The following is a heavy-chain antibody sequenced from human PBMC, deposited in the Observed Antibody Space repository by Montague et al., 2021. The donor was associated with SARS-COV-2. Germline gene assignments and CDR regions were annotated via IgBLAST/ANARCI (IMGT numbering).Heavy chain of an antibody. CDR1: GFTFSNAW. Sequence: SLRLSCAASGFTFSNAWMSWVRQAPVKGLEWVGRIKSKTDGRTTXDAXPVKGRFTISRDDSKNTLYLQMNRLKTEDTAVYYCTTERPNFDWLLLAGRSYWYFDLWGRGTLVTVSS. D-gene: IGHD3-9*01. CDR3: TTERPNFDWLLLAGRSYWYFDL. V-gene: IGHV3-15*01. CDR2: IKSKTDGRTT. J-gene: IGHJ2*01.